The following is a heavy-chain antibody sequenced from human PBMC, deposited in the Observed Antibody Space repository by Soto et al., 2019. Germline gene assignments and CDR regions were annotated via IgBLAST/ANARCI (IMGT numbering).Heavy chain of an antibody. Sequence: GGSLRLSCAASGFTFSSYGMHWVRQAPGKGLEWVAVIWYDGSNKYYADSVKGRFTISRDNSKNTLYLQMNSLRAEDTAVYYCARDIRSNKGPLDYWGQGTLVTVSS. CDR2: IWYDGSNK. CDR1: GFTFSSYG. D-gene: IGHD3-3*01. J-gene: IGHJ4*02. CDR3: ARDIRSNKGPLDY. V-gene: IGHV3-33*01.